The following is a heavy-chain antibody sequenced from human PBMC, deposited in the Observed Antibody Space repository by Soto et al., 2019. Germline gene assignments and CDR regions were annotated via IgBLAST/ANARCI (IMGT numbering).Heavy chain of an antibody. CDR2: IYYSGST. CDR3: ARDSRDGDWYMDV. CDR1: GGSISSGGYY. V-gene: IGHV4-31*03. Sequence: QVQLQESGPGLAKPSQTLSLTCTVSGGSISSGGYYWSWIRQHPGKGLEWIGYIYYSGSTYYNPSLKSRVTRSVDTSKNQFSLKLSSVTAADTAVYYCARDSRDGDWYMDVWGQGTTVTVSS. J-gene: IGHJ6*02. D-gene: IGHD4-17*01.